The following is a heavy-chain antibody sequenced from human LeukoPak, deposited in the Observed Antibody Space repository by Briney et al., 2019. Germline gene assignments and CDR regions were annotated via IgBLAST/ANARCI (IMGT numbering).Heavy chain of an antibody. D-gene: IGHD4-17*01. CDR1: GGSFSGYY. V-gene: IGHV4-34*01. CDR2: INHSGST. Sequence: PSETLSLTCAVYGGSFSGYYWSWIRQPPGKGLEWIGEINHSGSTNYNPSLKSRVTISVDTSKNQFSLKLSSVTAADTAVCYCARASTVTTYNWFDPWGQGTLVTVSS. J-gene: IGHJ5*02. CDR3: ARASTVTTYNWFDP.